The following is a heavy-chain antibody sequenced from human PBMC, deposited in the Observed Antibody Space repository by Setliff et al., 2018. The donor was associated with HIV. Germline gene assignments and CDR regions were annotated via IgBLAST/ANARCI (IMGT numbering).Heavy chain of an antibody. Sequence: PSETLSLTCTVYGGSFSNYYTNWIRQPPGKGLEWIGELSPSGTTRSNPSLQSRVTISLDTSNNQFSLTLRSVTAADTGLYYCVFGLRFSPFDNWGQGTLVTVSS. J-gene: IGHJ4*02. CDR1: GGSFSNYY. CDR3: VFGLRFSPFDN. V-gene: IGHV4-34*01. D-gene: IGHD5-12*01. CDR2: LSPSGTT.